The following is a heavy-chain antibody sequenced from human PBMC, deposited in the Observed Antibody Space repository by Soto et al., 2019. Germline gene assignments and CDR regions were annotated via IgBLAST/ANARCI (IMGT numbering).Heavy chain of an antibody. CDR1: GFTFSSYG. CDR3: ANLADHYDFGGGYPTPFDS. Sequence: QVQLVESGGGVVQPGRSLRLSCAASGFTFSSYGMHWVRQAPGKGLEWVAVISYDGSNKYYADSVKGRFTISRDNSKNTLYLQMNSQRAEDTAVYYFANLADHYDFGGGYPTPFDSWGQGTLVPVSS. D-gene: IGHD3-3*01. V-gene: IGHV3-30*18. J-gene: IGHJ4*02. CDR2: ISYDGSNK.